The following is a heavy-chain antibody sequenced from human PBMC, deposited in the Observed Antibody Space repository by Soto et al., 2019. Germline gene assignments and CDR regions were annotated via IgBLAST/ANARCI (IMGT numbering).Heavy chain of an antibody. J-gene: IGHJ4*02. CDR1: GGTFSSYA. CDR3: ARGHDYGDYWYDY. V-gene: IGHV1-69*13. D-gene: IGHD4-17*01. CDR2: IIPIFGTA. Sequence: EASVKVSCKASGGTFSSYAISWVRQAPGQGLEWMGGIIPIFGTANYAQKFQGRVTITADESTSTAYMELSSLRSEDTAVYYCARGHDYGDYWYDYWGQGTLVTVSS.